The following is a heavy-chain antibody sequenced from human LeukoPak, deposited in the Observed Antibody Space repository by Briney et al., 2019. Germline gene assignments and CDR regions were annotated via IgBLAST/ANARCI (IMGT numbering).Heavy chain of an antibody. CDR2: IYYSGST. CDR3: ARDERSRYYYMDV. Sequence: PSETLSLTCTVSGGSICIYYWSWIRQPPGKGLEWIGYIYYSGSTKYNPSHKSRVTISVDTSKNQFSLKLSSVTAADTAVYYCARDERSRYYYMDVWGKGTTVTVSS. CDR1: GGSICIYY. V-gene: IGHV4-59*01. J-gene: IGHJ6*03.